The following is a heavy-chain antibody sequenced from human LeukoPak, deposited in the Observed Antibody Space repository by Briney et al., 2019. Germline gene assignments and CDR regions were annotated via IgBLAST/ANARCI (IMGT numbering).Heavy chain of an antibody. CDR3: ARTTEGYAGGPGYSYYYYMDV. V-gene: IGHV4-38-2*02. D-gene: IGHD5-12*01. CDR2: IYHSGST. Sequence: SETLSLTCSVSGYSISSGYFWGCIRPPPGKGLEWIASIYHSGSTYYNPSLKGRVTISVDTSKNQVSLKLRSVTAADTAVYYCARTTEGYAGGPGYSYYYYMDVWGKGTTVTISS. J-gene: IGHJ6*03. CDR1: GYSISSGYF.